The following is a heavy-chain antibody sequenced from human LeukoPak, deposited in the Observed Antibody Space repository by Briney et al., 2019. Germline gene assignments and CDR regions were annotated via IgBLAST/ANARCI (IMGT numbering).Heavy chain of an antibody. CDR3: ASEGDYDSSGYAFDI. J-gene: IGHJ3*02. Sequence: PGGSLRLSCAASGFTVSSNYMSWVRQAPGKGLEWVSVIYSGGSTYYADSVKGRFTISRDNSKNTLYLQMNSLRAEDAAVYYCASEGDYDSSGYAFDIWGQGTMVTVSS. CDR1: GFTVSSNY. CDR2: IYSGGST. V-gene: IGHV3-66*01. D-gene: IGHD3-22*01.